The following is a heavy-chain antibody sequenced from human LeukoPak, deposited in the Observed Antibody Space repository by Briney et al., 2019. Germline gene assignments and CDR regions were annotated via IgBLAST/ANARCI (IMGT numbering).Heavy chain of an antibody. CDR1: GGSISSGGYY. J-gene: IGHJ4*02. Sequence: SQTLSLTCTASGGSISSGGYYWSWIRQHPGKGLEWIGYIYYSGSTYYNPSLKSRVTISVDTSKNQFSLKLSSVTAADTAVCYCATGYDSSGYYYVPFDYWGQGTLVTVSS. V-gene: IGHV4-31*03. CDR2: IYYSGST. CDR3: ATGYDSSGYYYVPFDY. D-gene: IGHD3-22*01.